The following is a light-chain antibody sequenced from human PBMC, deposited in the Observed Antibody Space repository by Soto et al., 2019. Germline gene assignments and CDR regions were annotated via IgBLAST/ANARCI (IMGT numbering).Light chain of an antibody. CDR2: AAS. Sequence: DIQMTQSPSSVSASVGDRVTIXXRASQGISDYLAWYQQKPGKVPKLLXXAASTLQSGVPSRFSGSGSGTDFTLTISSLQPEDVATYYCQKYNSAPQDLTFGGGTKVDIK. CDR3: QKYNSAPQDLT. V-gene: IGKV1-27*01. CDR1: QGISDY. J-gene: IGKJ4*01.